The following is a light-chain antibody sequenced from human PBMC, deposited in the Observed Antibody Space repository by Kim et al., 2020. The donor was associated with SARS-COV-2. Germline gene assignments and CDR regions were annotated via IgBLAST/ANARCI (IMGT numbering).Light chain of an antibody. V-gene: IGLV3-1*01. Sequence: VSPGQTASITCSGDKLGDKYACWYQQKPGQSPVLVIYQDSKRPSGIPERFSGSNSGNTATLTISGTQAMDEADYYCQAWDSGTVVFGGGTKLTVL. CDR1: KLGDKY. CDR3: QAWDSGTVV. CDR2: QDS. J-gene: IGLJ2*01.